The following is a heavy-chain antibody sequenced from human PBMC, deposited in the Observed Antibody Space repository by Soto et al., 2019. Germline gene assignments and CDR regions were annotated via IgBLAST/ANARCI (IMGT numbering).Heavy chain of an antibody. CDR2: ISSSSSYI. CDR1: GFTFSSYS. V-gene: IGHV3-21*01. CDR3: ARDGGELPPIDY. J-gene: IGHJ4*02. D-gene: IGHD2-21*01. Sequence: GGSLRLSCAASGFTFSSYSMNWVRQAPGKGLEWVSSISSSSSYIYYADSVKGRFTISRDNAKNSLYLQMNSLRAEDTAVYYCARDGGELPPIDYWGQGTLVTLSS.